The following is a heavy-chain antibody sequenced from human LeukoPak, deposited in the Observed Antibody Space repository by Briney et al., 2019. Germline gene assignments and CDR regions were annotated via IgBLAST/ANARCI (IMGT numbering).Heavy chain of an antibody. CDR3: ARRTGWYWGYYFDY. D-gene: IGHD6-19*01. CDR2: VIHGGSS. V-gene: IGHV4-34*12. Sequence: SETLSLTCAVYGESFSGYSWGWFRPPPGKGPEWIGGVIHGGSSNYNPSLKSRVTISIHTSKNQFSLNLTSVTAADTAFYYCARRTGWYWGYYFDYWGQGTLVTVSS. CDR1: GESFSGYS. J-gene: IGHJ4*02.